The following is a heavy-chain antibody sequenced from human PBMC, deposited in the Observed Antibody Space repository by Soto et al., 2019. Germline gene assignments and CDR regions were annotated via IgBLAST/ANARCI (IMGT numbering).Heavy chain of an antibody. CDR1: GYRFTSYW. J-gene: IGHJ3*02. V-gene: IGHV5-10-1*01. D-gene: IGHD3-22*01. CDR3: ARRPYDSSGYRAFDI. Sequence: GESLKISCKGSGYRFTSYWISWVRQMPWKGLEWMGRIDPSDSYTNYSPSFQGHVTISADKSISTAYLQWSSLKASDTAMYYCARRPYDSSGYRAFDIWGQGKMFTVS. CDR2: IDPSDSYT.